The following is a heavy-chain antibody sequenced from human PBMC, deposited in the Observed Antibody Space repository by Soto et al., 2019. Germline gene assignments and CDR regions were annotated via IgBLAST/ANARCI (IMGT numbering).Heavy chain of an antibody. CDR2: ISWNSGSI. Sequence: EVQLVESGGGLVQPGRSLRLSCAASGFTFDDYAMHWVRQAPGKGLEWVSGISWNSGSIGYADSVKGRFTISRDNAKNSLYLQMNTLRAEDTPLYYCAKARRLEWYFDLWGRGTLVTVSS. CDR1: GFTFDDYA. J-gene: IGHJ2*01. D-gene: IGHD6-25*01. CDR3: AKARRLEWYFDL. V-gene: IGHV3-9*01.